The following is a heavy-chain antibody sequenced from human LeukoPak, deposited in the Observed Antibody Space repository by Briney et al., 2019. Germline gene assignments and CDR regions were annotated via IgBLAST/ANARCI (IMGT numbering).Heavy chain of an antibody. V-gene: IGHV4-38-2*01. CDR3: ARKDVRYFDWLSDNWFDP. CDR2: IYHSGST. D-gene: IGHD3-9*01. J-gene: IGHJ5*02. CDR1: GYSICSGYY. Sequence: SETLSLTCAVSGYSICSGYYWGWIRQPPGKGLEWIGSIYHSGSTYYNPSLKSRVTISVDTSNNQFSLKLSSVTAADTAVYYCARKDVRYFDWLSDNWFDPWGQGTLVTVSS.